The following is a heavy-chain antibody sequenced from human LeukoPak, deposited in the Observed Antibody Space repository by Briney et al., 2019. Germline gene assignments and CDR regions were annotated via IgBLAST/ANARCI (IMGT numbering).Heavy chain of an antibody. J-gene: IGHJ4*02. D-gene: IGHD4-23*01. V-gene: IGHV3-23*01. CDR1: GFTFSSYA. CDR3: ARKATVLTPHHFDY. CDR2: ISRSGSSI. Sequence: PGGSLRLSCTASGFTFSSYAMSWVRQAPGKGLEWISYISRSGSSIYYADSVKGRFTISRGNSKNTLFLQMNSLRAEDTAVYYCARKATVLTPHHFDYWGQGTLVTVSS.